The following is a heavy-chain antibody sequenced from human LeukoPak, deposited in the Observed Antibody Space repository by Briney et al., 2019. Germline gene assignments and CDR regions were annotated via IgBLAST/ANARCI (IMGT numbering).Heavy chain of an antibody. D-gene: IGHD3-22*01. CDR3: ARDSRPSYDSSGYYYFDY. CDR2: INPSGGST. CDR1: GYTFTNYG. V-gene: IGHV1-46*01. J-gene: IGHJ4*02. Sequence: ASVKVSCKASGYTFTNYGITWVRQAPGQGLEWMGIINPSGGSTSYAQKFQGRVTMTRDTSTSTVYMELSSLRSEDTAVYCCARDSRPSYDSSGYYYFDYWGQGTLVTVSS.